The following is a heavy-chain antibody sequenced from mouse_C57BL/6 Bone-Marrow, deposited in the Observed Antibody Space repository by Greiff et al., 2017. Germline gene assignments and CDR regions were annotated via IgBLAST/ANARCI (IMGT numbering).Heavy chain of an antibody. V-gene: IGHV3-1*01. D-gene: IGHD3-2*02. CDR2: ISYSGST. Sequence: DVQLQESGPGMVKPSQSLSLTCTVTGYSITSGYDWHWIRHFPGNKLEWMGYISYSGSTNYNPSLKSRISITHDTSKNHFFLKLNSVTTEDTATYYCAYSSGYPYYFDYWGQGTTLTVSS. J-gene: IGHJ2*01. CDR1: GYSITSGYD. CDR3: AYSSGYPYYFDY.